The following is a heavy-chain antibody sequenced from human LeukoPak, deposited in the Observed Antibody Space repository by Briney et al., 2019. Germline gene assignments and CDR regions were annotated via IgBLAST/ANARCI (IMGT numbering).Heavy chain of an antibody. D-gene: IGHD4-17*01. V-gene: IGHV4-39*01. CDR2: INYSGST. J-gene: IGHJ4*02. Sequence: SETLSLTCTVSGGSISSNNYFWGWIRQPPGKGLEWIGSINYSGSTYYNPSLKSRVNISVDTSKNQFSLKLSSVTAGDTAVYYCARSGGVFGSSYGDYDYDYWGQGTLVTVSS. CDR1: GGSISSNNYF. CDR3: ARSGGVFGSSYGDYDYDY.